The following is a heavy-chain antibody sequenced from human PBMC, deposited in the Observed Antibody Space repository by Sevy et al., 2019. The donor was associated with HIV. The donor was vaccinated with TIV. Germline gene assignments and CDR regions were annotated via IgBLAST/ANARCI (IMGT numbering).Heavy chain of an antibody. D-gene: IGHD1-26*01. CDR3: AGENAWGRGYS. CDR1: GGSITSLY. V-gene: IGHV4-59*08. CDR2: IYYNGHI. J-gene: IGHJ4*02. Sequence: SETLSLTCTVSGGSITSLYWYWIRQPPGKGLEWIANIYYNGHINYNPSLKSLVTLSLATSKNQFSLRLSSVTAADTAMYYCAGENAWGRGYSWGQGTLVTVSS.